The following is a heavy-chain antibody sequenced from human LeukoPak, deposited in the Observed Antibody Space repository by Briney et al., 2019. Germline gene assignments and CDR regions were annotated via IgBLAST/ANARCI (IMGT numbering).Heavy chain of an antibody. J-gene: IGHJ4*02. Sequence: GGSLRLSCAASGFTFSSYSMNWVRQAPGKGLEWVSSISSSSSYIYYADSVKGRFTISRDNAKNSLYLQMNSLRAEDTAAYYCARDHRPGYYDFWSGYLYYFDYWGQGTLVTVSS. D-gene: IGHD3-3*01. CDR3: ARDHRPGYYDFWSGYLYYFDY. CDR1: GFTFSSYS. CDR2: ISSSSSYI. V-gene: IGHV3-21*01.